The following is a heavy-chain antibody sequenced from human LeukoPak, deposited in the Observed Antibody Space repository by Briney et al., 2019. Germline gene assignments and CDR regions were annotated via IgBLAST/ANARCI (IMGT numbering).Heavy chain of an antibody. CDR1: GFTFSVYA. V-gene: IGHV3-64D*06. CDR2: IISNGGST. CDR3: VKDGLAFCGGDCYSYFDY. D-gene: IGHD2-21*02. Sequence: GGSLRLSCSASGFTFSVYAIHWVRQAPGKGPEYVSTIISNGGSTNYADSVKGRFTISRDNSKNTVSLQMSSLRAEDTALYYCVKDGLAFCGGDCYSYFDYWGQGTLVTVSS. J-gene: IGHJ4*02.